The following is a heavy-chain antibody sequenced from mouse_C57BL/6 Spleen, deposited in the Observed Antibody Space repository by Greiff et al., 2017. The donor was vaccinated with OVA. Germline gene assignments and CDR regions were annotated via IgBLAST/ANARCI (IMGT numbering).Heavy chain of an antibody. CDR2: INPNNGGT. Sequence: EVMLQQSGPELVKPGASVKISCKASGYTFTDYYMNWVKQSHGKSLEWIGDINPNNGGTSYNQKFKGKATLTVDKSSSTAYMELRSLTSEDSAVYYCAQRPDGYYYFDYWGQGTTLTVSS. D-gene: IGHD2-3*01. CDR3: AQRPDGYYYFDY. J-gene: IGHJ2*01. CDR1: GYTFTDYY. V-gene: IGHV1-26*01.